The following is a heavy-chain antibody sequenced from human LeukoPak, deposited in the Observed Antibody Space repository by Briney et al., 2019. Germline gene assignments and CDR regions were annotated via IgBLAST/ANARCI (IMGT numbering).Heavy chain of an antibody. CDR3: AKDLSSGTGRGFDY. Sequence: PGGSLRLSCAASGFTFSNYWMTWVRQAPGKGLEWVSGIRGSGEPTYYAESVKGRFTIQRDNSKNIVYLQMNSLRAEDTALYYCAKDLSSGTGRGFDYWGQGTLVTVSS. V-gene: IGHV3-23*01. D-gene: IGHD3/OR15-3a*01. CDR2: IRGSGEPT. CDR1: GFTFSNYW. J-gene: IGHJ4*02.